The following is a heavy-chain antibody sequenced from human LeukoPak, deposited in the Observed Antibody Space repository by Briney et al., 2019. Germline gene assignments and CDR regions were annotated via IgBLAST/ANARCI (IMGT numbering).Heavy chain of an antibody. D-gene: IGHD6-13*01. CDR2: INPNSGDT. Sequence: ASVKVSCKAPGYTFTGYYMHWVRQAPGQGLEWMGWINPNSGDTNYAQKFQGRVTMTRDTSISTAYMELSRLRSDDTAVYYCARGRIAAAGTWWFDPWGQGTLVTVSS. CDR1: GYTFTGYY. V-gene: IGHV1-2*02. CDR3: ARGRIAAAGTWWFDP. J-gene: IGHJ5*02.